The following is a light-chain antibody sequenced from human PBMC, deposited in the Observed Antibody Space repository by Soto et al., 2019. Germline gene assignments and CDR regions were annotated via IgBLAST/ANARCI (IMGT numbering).Light chain of an antibody. J-gene: IGKJ1*01. V-gene: IGKV1-5*01. CDR3: QQYHSYWT. CDR2: DAS. CDR1: QSISSY. Sequence: DIQMTQSPSSVSASVGDRVTITCRASQSISSYLNWYQQKPGKAPKLLTYDASSLESGVPQRFSGSGSGTEFTLTISSLQTDDFSTYYCQQYHSYWTFGQGTKVDIK.